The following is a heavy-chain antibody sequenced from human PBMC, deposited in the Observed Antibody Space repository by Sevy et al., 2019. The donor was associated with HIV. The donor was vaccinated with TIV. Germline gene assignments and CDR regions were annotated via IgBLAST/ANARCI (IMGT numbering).Heavy chain of an antibody. J-gene: IGHJ4*02. Sequence: SETLSLICTVSGGYISSYYWSWIRQPPGKGLEWVGYIYNNGNTKYNPSLKSRVTISVDTSKNQFSLKLTSVTDADTAVYYCAGVSYYYDSGGRPLYSFDYWGQGTLVTVSS. CDR3: AGVSYYYDSGGRPLYSFDY. V-gene: IGHV4-59*13. D-gene: IGHD3-22*01. CDR2: IYNNGNT. CDR1: GGYISSYY.